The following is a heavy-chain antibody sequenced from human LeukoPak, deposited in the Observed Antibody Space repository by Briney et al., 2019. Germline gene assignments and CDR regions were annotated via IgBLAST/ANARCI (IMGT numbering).Heavy chain of an antibody. CDR1: GYSFTSYG. J-gene: IGHJ4*02. V-gene: IGHV1-18*01. CDR3: ARGVRCSSTSCYMDY. CDR2: ISAYNGNT. D-gene: IGHD2-2*02. Sequence: GASVKVSCKASGYSFTSYGISWVRQAPGQGLEWMGWISAYNGNTNYAQKLQGRVTMTTDTSTSTAYMELRSLRSDDTAVYYCARGVRCSSTSCYMDYWGQGTLVTVSS.